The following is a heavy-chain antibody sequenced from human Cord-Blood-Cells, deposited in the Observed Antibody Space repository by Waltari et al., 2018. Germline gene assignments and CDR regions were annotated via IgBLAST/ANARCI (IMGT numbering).Heavy chain of an antibody. CDR2: IIPIFGTA. Sequence: QVQLVQSGAEVKKPGSSVNVSCKASGGTFSSYAISWVRQAPGQGVEWMGGIIPIFGTANYAQKFQGRVTITADESTSTAYMELSSLRSEDTAVYYCARHAPYYYYYMDVWGKGTTVTVSS. V-gene: IGHV1-69*01. CDR1: GGTFSSYA. CDR3: ARHAPYYYYYMDV. J-gene: IGHJ6*03.